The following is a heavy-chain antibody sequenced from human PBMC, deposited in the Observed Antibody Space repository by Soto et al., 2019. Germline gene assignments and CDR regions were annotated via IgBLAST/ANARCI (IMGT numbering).Heavy chain of an antibody. V-gene: IGHV3-30-3*01. D-gene: IGHD4-17*01. Sequence: QVQLVESGGGVVQRGRSLRLSCAASGFTFSSYAMHWVRQAPGKGLEWVAVISYDGSNKYYADSVKGRFTISRDNSKNTLYLQMNSLRAEDTAVYYCAREIDYGDYFSPKNDYWGQGTLVTVSS. CDR2: ISYDGSNK. J-gene: IGHJ4*02. CDR3: AREIDYGDYFSPKNDY. CDR1: GFTFSSYA.